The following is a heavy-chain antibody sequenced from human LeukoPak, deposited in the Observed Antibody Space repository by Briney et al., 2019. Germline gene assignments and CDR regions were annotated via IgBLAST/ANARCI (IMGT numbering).Heavy chain of an antibody. J-gene: IGHJ3*02. CDR1: GFTFSSYR. V-gene: IGHV3-21*01. Sequence: GGSLRLSCAASGFTFSSYRMTWVRQAPGKGLEWVSSISSSSSYIYYADSVKGRFTISRDNAKNSLYLQMNSLRAEDTAVYYCARDGPDAFDIWGQGTMVTVSS. CDR3: ARDGPDAFDI. CDR2: ISSSSSYI.